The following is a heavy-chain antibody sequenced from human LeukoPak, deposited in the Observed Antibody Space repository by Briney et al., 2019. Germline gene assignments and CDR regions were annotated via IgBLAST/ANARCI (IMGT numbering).Heavy chain of an antibody. V-gene: IGHV3-30*18. CDR2: ISYDGSNK. J-gene: IGHJ4*02. CDR3: ANRRSSGWYHYYFDY. D-gene: IGHD6-19*01. Sequence: PGRSLRLSCAASGFTFSSYGMHWVRQAPGKGLEWVAVISYDGSNKYYADSVKGRFTISRDNSKNTLYLQMNSLRAEDTALYYCANRRSSGWYHYYFDYWGQGTLVTVSS. CDR1: GFTFSSYG.